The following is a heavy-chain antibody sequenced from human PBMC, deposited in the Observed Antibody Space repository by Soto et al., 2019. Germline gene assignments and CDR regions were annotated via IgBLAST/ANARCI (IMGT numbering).Heavy chain of an antibody. CDR1: GGSFSGYY. V-gene: IGHV4-34*01. Sequence: QVQLQQWGAGLLKPSETLSLTCAVYGGSFSGYYWSWIRQPPGKGLEWIGEIKHSGSTNYNPSFKRRVTISVDTSKNPFSLKLSSVTAADTAVYYCARGPRPGYSSSWYIPLGMAVWGQGTTVTVSS. CDR3: ARGPRPGYSSSWYIPLGMAV. D-gene: IGHD6-13*01. J-gene: IGHJ6*02. CDR2: IKHSGST.